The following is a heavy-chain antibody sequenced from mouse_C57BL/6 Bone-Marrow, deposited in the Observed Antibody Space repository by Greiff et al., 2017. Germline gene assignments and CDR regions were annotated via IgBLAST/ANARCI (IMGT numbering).Heavy chain of an antibody. CDR2: IDPEDGET. CDR1: GFNIKDYY. J-gene: IGHJ1*03. V-gene: IGHV14-2*01. Sequence: DVKLVESGAELVKPGASVKLSCTASGFNIKDYYMHWVKQRTEQGLEWIGRIDPEDGETKYAQKFQGKATITADTSSNTAYLQLSSLTSEDTAVYYCATCLYYGSSYWYFDVWGTGTTVTVSS. D-gene: IGHD1-1*01. CDR3: ATCLYYGSSYWYFDV.